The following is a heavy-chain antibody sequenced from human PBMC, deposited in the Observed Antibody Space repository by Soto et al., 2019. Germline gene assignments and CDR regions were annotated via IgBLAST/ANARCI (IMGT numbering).Heavy chain of an antibody. J-gene: IGHJ6*03. CDR2: IVVGSGNT. Sequence: ASVKVSCKASGFTFTSSAMQWVRQARGQRLEWIGWIVVGSGNTNYAQKFQERVTITRDMSTSTAYMELSSLRSEDTAVYYCAANGYYDILTGYPYYYYYYMDVWGEGTTVTVSS. V-gene: IGHV1-58*02. CDR1: GFTFTSSA. CDR3: AANGYYDILTGYPYYYYYYMDV. D-gene: IGHD3-9*01.